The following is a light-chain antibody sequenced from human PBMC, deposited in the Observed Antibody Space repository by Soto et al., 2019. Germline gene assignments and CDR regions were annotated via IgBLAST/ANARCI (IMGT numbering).Light chain of an antibody. CDR3: QQYGIPPT. J-gene: IGKJ1*01. CDR1: HSVSSNY. CDR2: DVS. V-gene: IGKV3-20*01. Sequence: EIVLTQSPGTLSLSPGERATLSCRSSHSVSSNYLAWYQQKPGQAPRLLIYDVSSRATAIPDRFSGSGSGTDFTLTISRLEPVVFAVYYWQQYGIPPTFGQGTKVEIK.